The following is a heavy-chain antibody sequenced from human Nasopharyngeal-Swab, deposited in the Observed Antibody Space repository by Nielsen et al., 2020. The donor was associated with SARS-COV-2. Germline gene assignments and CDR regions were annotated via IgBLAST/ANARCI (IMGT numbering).Heavy chain of an antibody. CDR2: INHSGST. Sequence: SETLSLTCTVSGGSISSYYWSWIRQPPGKGLEWIGEINHSGSTNYNPSLKSRVTISVDTSKNQFSLKLSSVTAADTAVYYCARGPIQLWSNFDYWGQGTLVTVSS. CDR3: ARGPIQLWSNFDY. V-gene: IGHV4-34*01. D-gene: IGHD5-18*01. CDR1: GGSISSYY. J-gene: IGHJ4*02.